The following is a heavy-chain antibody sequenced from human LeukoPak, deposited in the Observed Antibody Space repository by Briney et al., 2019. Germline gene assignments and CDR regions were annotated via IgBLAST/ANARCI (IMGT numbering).Heavy chain of an antibody. CDR3: ARVPYYDFWSGYYHVNWFDP. J-gene: IGHJ5*02. CDR1: GGSISSYY. D-gene: IGHD3-3*01. V-gene: IGHV4-4*07. CDR2: IYTSGST. Sequence: SETLSLTCTVSGGSISSYYWSWIRQPAGKGLEWIGRIYTSGSTDYNPSLKSRVTMSVDTSKNQFSLKLSSVTAADTAVYYCARVPYYDFWSGYYHVNWFDPWGQGTLVTVSS.